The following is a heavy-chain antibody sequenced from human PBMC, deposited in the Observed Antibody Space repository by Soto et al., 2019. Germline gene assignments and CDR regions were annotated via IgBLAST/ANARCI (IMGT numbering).Heavy chain of an antibody. CDR2: ISAYNGNT. CDR3: ARASYYDSSGYPLDY. J-gene: IGHJ4*02. CDR1: GYTFTSYG. D-gene: IGHD3-22*01. Sequence: QVQLVQSGAEVKKPGASVKVSCKASGYTFTSYGISWVRQAPGQGLEWMGWISAYNGNTNYAQKLQGRVTMTTDISTSTAYMELRSLRSDDTAVYYCARASYYDSSGYPLDYWGQGTLVTVSS. V-gene: IGHV1-18*01.